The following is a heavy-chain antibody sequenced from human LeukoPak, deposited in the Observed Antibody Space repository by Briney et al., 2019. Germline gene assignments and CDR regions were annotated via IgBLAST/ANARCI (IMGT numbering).Heavy chain of an antibody. Sequence: GGSLRLSCAAFGFTFSSYEMHWVRQAPGKGLEWVSYISSSGSTIYYADSVKGRFTISRDNAKNSLYLQMNSLRAEDTAVYYCARDYGGSSPFDYWGQGTLVTVSS. CDR2: ISSSGSTI. D-gene: IGHD4-23*01. CDR1: GFTFSSYE. V-gene: IGHV3-48*03. J-gene: IGHJ4*02. CDR3: ARDYGGSSPFDY.